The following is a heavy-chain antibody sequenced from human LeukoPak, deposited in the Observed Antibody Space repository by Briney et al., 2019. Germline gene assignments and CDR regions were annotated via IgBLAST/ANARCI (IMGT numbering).Heavy chain of an antibody. J-gene: IGHJ4*02. V-gene: IGHV4-39*01. CDR1: GGSISSSSYY. CDR3: ARRLRWEQTRDYYFDY. D-gene: IGHD1-26*01. CDR2: IYYSGST. Sequence: SETLSLTCTVSGGSISSSSYYWGWIRQSPGKGLEWIGSIYYSGSTYYNPSLKSRVTISVDTSKNQFSLNLSSATAADTAVYYCARRLRWEQTRDYYFDYWGQGTLVTVSS.